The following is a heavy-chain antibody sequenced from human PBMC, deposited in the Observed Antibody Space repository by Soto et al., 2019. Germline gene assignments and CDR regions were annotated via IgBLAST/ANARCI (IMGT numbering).Heavy chain of an antibody. J-gene: IGHJ4*02. Sequence: VQLVESGGGLVQPGRSLRLSCAASGFTFSSYGMHWVRQAPGKGLEWVAVIWDDGSNKDYADSVKGRFTISRDNSKNTLYLQMNSLRAEETSVYYGARDTIGSIHYFDYWGQGTRVAVS. CDR3: ARDTIGSIHYFDY. V-gene: IGHV3-33*01. D-gene: IGHD3-16*01. CDR1: GFTFSSYG. CDR2: IWDDGSNK.